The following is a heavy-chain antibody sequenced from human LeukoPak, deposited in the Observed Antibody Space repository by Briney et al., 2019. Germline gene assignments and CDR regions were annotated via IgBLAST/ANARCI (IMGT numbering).Heavy chain of an antibody. V-gene: IGHV4-59*01. CDR1: GGSFSGFY. Sequence: PSETLSLTCAVSGGSFSGFYWSWLRQPPGKGLEWIGYIYYSGSTNYNPSLKSRVTISVDTSKNQFTLKLSSVTATDTAGYYCARDFVVVADHYYYYGMDVWGQGTTVTVSS. CDR3: ARDFVVVADHYYYYGMDV. J-gene: IGHJ6*02. D-gene: IGHD2-15*01. CDR2: IYYSGST.